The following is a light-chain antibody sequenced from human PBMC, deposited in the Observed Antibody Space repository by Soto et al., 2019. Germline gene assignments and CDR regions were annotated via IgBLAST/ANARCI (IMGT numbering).Light chain of an antibody. CDR3: QQTYSTPYT. V-gene: IGKV1-39*01. CDR1: QRMTTY. CDR2: TSA. Sequence: IQMTQSPSSLSASVGARVTITCRARQRMTTYLNWYQQKPGEAPTILISTSATLQRGVPSRFLGRGSGTDFTLAIAALRPEACATDFCQQTYSTPYTCGQGTKLEIK. J-gene: IGKJ2*01.